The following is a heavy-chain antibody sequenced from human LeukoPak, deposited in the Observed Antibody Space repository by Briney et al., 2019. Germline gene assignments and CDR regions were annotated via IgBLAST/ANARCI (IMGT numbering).Heavy chain of an antibody. CDR3: ARGPRGSGWEYYYFDS. CDR2: IYYSGSA. Sequence: SETLSLTCTVSRGSINTYYWSWIRQPPGKGLEWIGYIYYSGSANCNPSLKSRVTMSVDTSKKQFSLKLTSVTAADTAVYYCARGPRGSGWEYYYFDSWGQGTLVTVSS. J-gene: IGHJ4*02. CDR1: RGSINTYY. V-gene: IGHV4-59*01. D-gene: IGHD6-19*01.